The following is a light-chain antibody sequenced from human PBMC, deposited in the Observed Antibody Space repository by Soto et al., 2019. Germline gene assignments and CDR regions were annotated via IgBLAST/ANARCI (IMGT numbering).Light chain of an antibody. Sequence: LTQPASVSGSPGQSITLSCTGTSSDVGAYNYASWYQQHPGKAPKLMIYDVSHRPSGVSHRFSGSKSGNTASLTISGLQAEDEADYYCGSYTTSSNYVFGTGTKVTVL. J-gene: IGLJ1*01. CDR2: DVS. CDR1: SSDVGAYNY. V-gene: IGLV2-14*01. CDR3: GSYTTSSNYV.